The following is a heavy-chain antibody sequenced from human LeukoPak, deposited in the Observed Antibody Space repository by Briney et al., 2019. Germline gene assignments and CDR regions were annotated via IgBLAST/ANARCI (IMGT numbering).Heavy chain of an antibody. J-gene: IGHJ6*02. V-gene: IGHV4-59*08. CDR2: IYYRWCT. CDR3: ARGIRGYRYYYYYGMDV. Sequence: SETLSLSCTVSGGSISSYYGSWMREPPGKGLEWIWYIYYRWCTNYILSLMSRVTISVDTSKVQLSLKLSSVPAEDTAVYYCARGIRGYRYYYYYGMDVWGQGTTVTVSS. D-gene: IGHD5-18*01. CDR1: GGSISSYY.